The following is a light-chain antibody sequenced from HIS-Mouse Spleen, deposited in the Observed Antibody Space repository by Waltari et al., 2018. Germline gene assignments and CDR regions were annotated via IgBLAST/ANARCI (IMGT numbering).Light chain of an antibody. J-gene: IGLJ2*01. Sequence: SYELTQPPSVSVSPGQTARLTCSGDALPKKYPYWYQQKSGQAPVLVIYEDSKRPSGIPERFSGSKSGNTASLTISGLQAEDEADYYCCSYAGSYTLVFGGGTKLTVL. CDR1: ALPKKY. V-gene: IGLV3-10*01. CDR2: EDS. CDR3: CSYAGSYTLV.